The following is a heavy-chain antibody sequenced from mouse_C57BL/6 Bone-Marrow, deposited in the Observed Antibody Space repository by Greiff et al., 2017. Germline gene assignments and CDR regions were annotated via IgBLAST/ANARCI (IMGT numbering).Heavy chain of an antibody. CDR2: IYPGDGDT. CDR3: ARLITTVDYFDY. Sequence: QVHVKQSGPELVKPGASVKISCKASGYAFSSSWMNWVKQRPGKGLEWIGRIYPGDGDTNYNGKFKGKATLTADKSSSTAYMQLSSLTSEDSAVYFCARLITTVDYFDYWGQGTTLTVSS. J-gene: IGHJ2*01. D-gene: IGHD1-1*01. V-gene: IGHV1-82*01. CDR1: GYAFSSSW.